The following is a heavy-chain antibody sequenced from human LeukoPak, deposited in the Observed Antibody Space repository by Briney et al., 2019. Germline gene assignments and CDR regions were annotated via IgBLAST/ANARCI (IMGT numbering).Heavy chain of an antibody. J-gene: IGHJ6*03. CDR2: INPNSGGT. CDR1: GYTLTELS. D-gene: IGHD1-20*01. V-gene: IGHV1-2*02. CDR3: ARDFNWKSYYYYYYMDV. Sequence: ASVKVSCKVSGYTLTELSMHWVRQAPGQGLEWMGWINPNSGGTNYAQKFQGRVTMTRDTSISTAYMELSRLRSDDTAVYYCARDFNWKSYYYYYYMDVWGKGTTVTVSS.